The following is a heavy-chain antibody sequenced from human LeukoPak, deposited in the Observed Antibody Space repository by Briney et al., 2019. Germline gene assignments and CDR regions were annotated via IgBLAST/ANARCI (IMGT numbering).Heavy chain of an antibody. CDR1: GFTFSSYG. V-gene: IGHV3-30*03. CDR3: ARDAPGPLDY. CDR2: ISYDGSNK. J-gene: IGHJ4*02. Sequence: GGSLRLSCAASGFTFSSYGMHWVRQAPGKGLEWVAVISYDGSNKYYADSVKGRFTISRDNSKNTLYLQMNSLRPEDTAVYYCARDAPGPLDYWGQGTLVTVPS.